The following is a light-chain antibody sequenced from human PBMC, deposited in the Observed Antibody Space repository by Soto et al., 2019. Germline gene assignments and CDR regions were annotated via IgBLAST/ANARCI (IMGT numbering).Light chain of an antibody. J-gene: IGLJ1*01. CDR3: CSYAGTYTGV. Sequence: SALTQPRSVSGSPGQSVSISCTGTSSVVGRYSYVSWYQQHPGKAPKLMIYDVSERPSGVPDRFSGSKSGNTASLTISGLQAEDEADYYCCSYAGTYTGVFGTGTKVTVL. CDR2: DVS. CDR1: SSVVGRYSY. V-gene: IGLV2-11*01.